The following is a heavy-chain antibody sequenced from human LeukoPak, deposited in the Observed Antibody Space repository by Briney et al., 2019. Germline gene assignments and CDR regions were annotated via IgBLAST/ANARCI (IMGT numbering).Heavy chain of an antibody. CDR1: GGSISSSSYY. V-gene: IGHV4-39*07. J-gene: IGHJ4*02. D-gene: IGHD5-24*01. Sequence: SETLSLTCTVSGGSISSSSYYWGWVRQPPGKGLEWIGSIYYSGSTYYNPSLKSRVTISVDTSKNQFSLKLSSVTAADTAVYYCATHPTQWLPSHLARLGGSFHYWGQGTLVTVSS. CDR3: ATHPTQWLPSHLARLGGSFHY. CDR2: IYYSGST.